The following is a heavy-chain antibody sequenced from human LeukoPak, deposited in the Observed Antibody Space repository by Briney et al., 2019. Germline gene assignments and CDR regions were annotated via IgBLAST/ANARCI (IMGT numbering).Heavy chain of an antibody. D-gene: IGHD2-2*01. Sequence: SETLSLTCTVSGGSISSSSYYWGWIRQPPGKGLEWIGSIYYSGSTYYNPSLKSRVTISVDTSKNQFSLKLSSVTAADTAVYYCAKGYCRGNSCYDDRGAFDYWGQGTLVTVSS. CDR2: IYYSGST. CDR3: AKGYCRGNSCYDDRGAFDY. J-gene: IGHJ4*02. V-gene: IGHV4-39*01. CDR1: GGSISSSSYY.